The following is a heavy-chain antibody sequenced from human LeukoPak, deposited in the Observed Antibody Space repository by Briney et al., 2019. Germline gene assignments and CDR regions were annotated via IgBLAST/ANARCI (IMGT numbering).Heavy chain of an antibody. V-gene: IGHV1-2*04. CDR2: INPNSGGT. CDR1: GGTFSSYA. Sequence: ASVKVSCKASGGTFSSYAISWVRQAPGQGLEWMGWINPNSGGTNYAQKFQGWVTMTRDTSISTAYMELSRLRSDDAAVYYCARAREIGVVGSDAFDIWGQGTMVTVSS. CDR3: ARAREIGVVGSDAFDI. D-gene: IGHD2-15*01. J-gene: IGHJ3*02.